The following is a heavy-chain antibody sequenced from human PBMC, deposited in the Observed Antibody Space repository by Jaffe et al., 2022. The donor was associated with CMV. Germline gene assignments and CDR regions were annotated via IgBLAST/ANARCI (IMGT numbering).Heavy chain of an antibody. CDR2: IYPGDSDT. D-gene: IGHD3-10*01. CDR3: ARHGPGRFGEGIRYYYYYMDV. V-gene: IGHV5-51*01. Sequence: EVQLVQSGAEVKKPGESLKISCKGSGYSFTSYWIGWVRQMPGKGLEWMGIIYPGDSDTRYSPSFQGQVTISADKSISTAYLQWSSLKASDTAMYYCARHGPGRFGEGIRYYYYYMDVWGKGTTVTVSS. CDR1: GYSFTSYW. J-gene: IGHJ6*03.